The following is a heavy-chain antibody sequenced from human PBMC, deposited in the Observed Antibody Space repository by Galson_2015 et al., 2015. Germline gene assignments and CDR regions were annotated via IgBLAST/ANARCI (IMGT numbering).Heavy chain of an antibody. CDR2: INPRDSDI. J-gene: IGHJ6*02. D-gene: IGHD6-13*01. CDR3: ARHRAAGGNYYYGMDV. Sequence: QSGAEVKKAGEPLEISCTGSGYSFTNYWIAWVRRMPGKGLEWMGLINPRDSDIRYSPSFQGQVTISADNSISTAYLQWSSLKASDTAMHYCARHRAAGGNYYYGMDVWGQGTTVTVSS. V-gene: IGHV5-51*01. CDR1: GYSFTNYW.